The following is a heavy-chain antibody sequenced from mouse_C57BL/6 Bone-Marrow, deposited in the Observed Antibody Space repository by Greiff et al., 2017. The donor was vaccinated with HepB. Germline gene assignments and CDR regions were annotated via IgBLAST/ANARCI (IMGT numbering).Heavy chain of an antibody. CDR1: GYSITSDY. Sequence: EVQGVESGPGLAKPSQTPSLTCSVTGYSITSDYWNWIRKFTGNKLEYMGYISYSGSTYYNPSLKSRISITRDTSKNQYYLQLNSVTTEDTATYYYARAPDGYPYAMDYWGQGTSVTVSS. CDR2: ISYSGST. CDR3: ARAPDGYPYAMDY. V-gene: IGHV3-8*01. D-gene: IGHD2-3*01. J-gene: IGHJ4*01.